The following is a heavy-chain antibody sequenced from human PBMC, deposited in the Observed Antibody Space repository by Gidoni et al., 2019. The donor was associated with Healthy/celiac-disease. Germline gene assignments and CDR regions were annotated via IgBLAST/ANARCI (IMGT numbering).Heavy chain of an antibody. Sequence: QVQLQQWGAGLLKPSETLSLTCAVYGVSFSGYYLSWIRQTPRKGLEWIGEINHSGSTNYNPALKRRVTISVDTSKNQFSLKLSSVNAADTAVYYCARDSPPMVRGVIQYYYYGMDVWGQGTTVTVSS. D-gene: IGHD3-10*01. CDR1: GVSFSGYY. V-gene: IGHV4-34*01. J-gene: IGHJ6*02. CDR2: INHSGST. CDR3: ARDSPPMVRGVIQYYYYGMDV.